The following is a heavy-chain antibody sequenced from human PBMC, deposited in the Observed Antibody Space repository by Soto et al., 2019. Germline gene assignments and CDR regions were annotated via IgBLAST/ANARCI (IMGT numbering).Heavy chain of an antibody. V-gene: IGHV3-30*18. CDR2: ISYDGSNK. J-gene: IGHJ6*02. Sequence: PGGSLRLSCAASGFTFSSYGMHWVRQAPGKGLEWVAVISYDGSNKYYADSVKGRFTIPRDNSKNTLYLQMNSLRAEDTAVYYCAKGGTLAAAGTDYYYGMDVWGQGTTVTVSS. CDR1: GFTFSSYG. CDR3: AKGGTLAAAGTDYYYGMDV. D-gene: IGHD6-13*01.